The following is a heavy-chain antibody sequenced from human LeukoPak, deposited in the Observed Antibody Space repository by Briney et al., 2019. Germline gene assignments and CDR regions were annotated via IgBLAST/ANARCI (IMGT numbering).Heavy chain of an antibody. CDR3: ARDREAAAGTYNWFDP. J-gene: IGHJ5*02. CDR2: INPNSGGT. CDR1: GYTFTGYY. V-gene: IGHV1-2*02. D-gene: IGHD6-13*01. Sequence: ASVKVSCKASGYTFTGYYMHWVRQAPGQGLEWVGWINPNSGGTNYAQKFQGRVTMTRDTSISTAYMELSRLRSDDTAVYYCARDREAAAGTYNWFDPWGQGTLVTVSS.